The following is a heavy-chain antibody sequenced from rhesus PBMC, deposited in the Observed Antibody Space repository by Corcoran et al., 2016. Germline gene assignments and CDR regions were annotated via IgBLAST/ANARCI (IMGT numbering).Heavy chain of an antibody. J-gene: IGHJ3*01. CDR2: ISGSSGST. D-gene: IGHD7-45*01. V-gene: IGHV4-160*01. Sequence: QVQLQESGPGLVKPSETLSLTCAVSGGSISSNYWSWIRQPPGKGLEWIGDISGSSGSTYYNPSRKSRVTISTDTSRNQFSLKLSSVTAADTAVYYCARANLDAFDFWGQGLRVTVSS. CDR3: ARANLDAFDF. CDR1: GGSISSNY.